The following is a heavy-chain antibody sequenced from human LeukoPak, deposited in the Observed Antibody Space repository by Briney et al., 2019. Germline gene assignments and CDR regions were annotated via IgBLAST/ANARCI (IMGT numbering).Heavy chain of an antibody. D-gene: IGHD6-13*01. Sequence: GGSLRLSCAVSGFTFSSYWMSWVRQAPGNGLEWVANIKQDGSEKYYVDSVKGRFTISRDNAKNSLYLQMNSLRAEDTAVYYCARDRSSNYYWGQGTLVTVSS. J-gene: IGHJ4*02. CDR2: IKQDGSEK. V-gene: IGHV3-7*04. CDR1: GFTFSSYW. CDR3: ARDRSSNYY.